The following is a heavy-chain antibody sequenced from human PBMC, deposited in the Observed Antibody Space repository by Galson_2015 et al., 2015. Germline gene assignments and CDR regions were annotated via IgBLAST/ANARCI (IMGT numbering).Heavy chain of an antibody. CDR1: GFTFSSYS. CDR2: ISSSSSYI. Sequence: SLRLSCAASGFTFSSYSMNWVRQAPGKGLEWVSSISSSSSYIYYADSVKGRFTISRDNAKNSLYLQMNSLRAEDTAVYYCARDPGYCSSSSCYLYMDVWGKGTTVTVSS. CDR3: ARDPGYCSSSSCYLYMDV. J-gene: IGHJ6*03. V-gene: IGHV3-21*01. D-gene: IGHD2-2*01.